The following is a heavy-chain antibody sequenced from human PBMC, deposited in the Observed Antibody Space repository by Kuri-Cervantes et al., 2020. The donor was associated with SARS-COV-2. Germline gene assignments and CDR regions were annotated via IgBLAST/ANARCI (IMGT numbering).Heavy chain of an antibody. CDR3: ASIAADPQLNFDY. Sequence: SVKVSCKASGGTFSSYAISWVRQAPGQGLEWMGGIIPIFGIANYAQKFQGRVTITADKSTSTAYMELSSLRSEDTAVYYCASIAADPQLNFDYWGQGTLVTVSS. D-gene: IGHD6-13*01. CDR2: IIPIFGIA. V-gene: IGHV1-69*10. CDR1: GGTFSSYA. J-gene: IGHJ4*02.